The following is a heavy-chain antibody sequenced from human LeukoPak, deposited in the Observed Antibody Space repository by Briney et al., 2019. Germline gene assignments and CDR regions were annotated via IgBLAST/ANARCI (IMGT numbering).Heavy chain of an antibody. Sequence: PGGSLRLSCAASGFTFDDYAMHWVRQAPGKGLEWVSGISWNSGSIGYADSVKGRFTISRDNAKNSLYLQMNSLRAEDMALYYCAKGNYGGNQKYFQHWGQGTLVTVSS. CDR2: ISWNSGSI. CDR3: AKGNYGGNQKYFQH. J-gene: IGHJ1*01. D-gene: IGHD4-23*01. CDR1: GFTFDDYA. V-gene: IGHV3-9*03.